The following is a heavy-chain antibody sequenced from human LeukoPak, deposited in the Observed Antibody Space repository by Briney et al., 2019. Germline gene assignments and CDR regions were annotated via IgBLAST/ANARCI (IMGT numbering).Heavy chain of an antibody. V-gene: IGHV4-4*07. Sequence: SETLSLTCTVSGGSISSYYWSWIRQPAGKGLEWIGRIYTSGSTNYNPSLKSRVTMSVDTSKNQFSLKLSSVTAADTAVYYCARWEAVAGTRGVYYFDYWGQGTLVTVSS. D-gene: IGHD6-19*01. CDR1: GGSISSYY. CDR3: ARWEAVAGTRGVYYFDY. J-gene: IGHJ4*02. CDR2: IYTSGST.